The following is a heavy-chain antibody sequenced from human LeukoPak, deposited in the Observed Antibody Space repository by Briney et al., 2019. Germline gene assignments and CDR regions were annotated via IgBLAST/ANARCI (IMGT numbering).Heavy chain of an antibody. CDR3: ARPSFTDYYGSGSYPGPLDY. V-gene: IGHV3-30*03. CDR1: GFTFSSYG. Sequence: GGSLRLSCAASGFTFSSYGMHWVRQAPGKGLEWVAVISYDGSNKYYADSVKGRFTISRDNSKNTLYLQMNSLRAEDTAVYYCARPSFTDYYGSGSYPGPLDYWGQGTLVTVSS. D-gene: IGHD3-10*01. CDR2: ISYDGSNK. J-gene: IGHJ4*02.